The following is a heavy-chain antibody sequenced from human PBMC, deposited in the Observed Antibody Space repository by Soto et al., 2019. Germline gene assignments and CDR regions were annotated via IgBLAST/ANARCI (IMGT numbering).Heavy chain of an antibody. CDR1: GGSISSGGYS. CDR3: ATEDSGLYLPYYFDY. CDR2: IYHSGST. J-gene: IGHJ4*02. Sequence: SETLSLTCAVSGGSISSGGYSWSWIRQPPGKGLEWIGYIYHSGSTYYNPSLKSRVTISVDRSKNQFSLYVTSVTAADTAVYYCATEDSGLYLPYYFDYWGQGILVTVSS. V-gene: IGHV4-30-2*01. D-gene: IGHD1-26*01.